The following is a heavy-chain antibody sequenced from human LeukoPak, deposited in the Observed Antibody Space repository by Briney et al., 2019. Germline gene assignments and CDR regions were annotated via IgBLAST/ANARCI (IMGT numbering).Heavy chain of an antibody. CDR1: GYTFTSYG. J-gene: IGHJ5*02. V-gene: IGHV1-18*01. CDR2: ISAYNGNT. CDR3: ARIKPQPGWFDP. Sequence: ASVKVSCKPSGYTFTSYGISCVRQAPGQGLEWMGWISAYNGNTNYAQKLQGRVTMTTDTSTSTAYMELRSLRSDDTAVYYCARIKPQPGWFDPWGQGTLVTVSS. D-gene: IGHD1-14*01.